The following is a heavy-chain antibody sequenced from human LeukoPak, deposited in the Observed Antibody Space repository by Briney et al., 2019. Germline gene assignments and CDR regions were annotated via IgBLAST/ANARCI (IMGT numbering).Heavy chain of an antibody. D-gene: IGHD3-22*01. CDR1: GYSFTSYW. CDR3: ARRRYYDSSGYYSGIGAFDI. Sequence: GESLKISCKGSGYSFTSYWIGWVRQMPGKGLEWMGITYPGDSDTRYSPSFQGQVTISADKSISTAYLQWSSLKASDTAMYYCARRRYYDSSGYYSGIGAFDIWGQGTMVTVSS. J-gene: IGHJ3*02. CDR2: TYPGDSDT. V-gene: IGHV5-51*01.